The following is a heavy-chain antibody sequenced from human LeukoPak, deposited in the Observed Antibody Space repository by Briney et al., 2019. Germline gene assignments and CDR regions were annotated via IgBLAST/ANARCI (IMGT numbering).Heavy chain of an antibody. V-gene: IGHV1-69*04. D-gene: IGHD4-17*01. CDR1: GGTFSSYA. Sequence: SVKVSCKASGGTFSSYAISWVRQAPGQGLEWMGRIIPIFGIANYAQKFQGRVTITADKSTSTAYMELSSLRSEDTAVYYCAKDYSRYGDYVSFDYWGQGTLVTVSS. J-gene: IGHJ4*02. CDR3: AKDYSRYGDYVSFDY. CDR2: IIPIFGIA.